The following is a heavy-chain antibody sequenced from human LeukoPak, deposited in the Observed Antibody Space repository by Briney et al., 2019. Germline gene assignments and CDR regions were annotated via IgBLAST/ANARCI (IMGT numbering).Heavy chain of an antibody. J-gene: IGHJ4*02. CDR3: ARRDTVTTPFDY. CDR2: IYYSGST. D-gene: IGHD4-11*01. V-gene: IGHV4-59*08. Sequence: PSETLSLTCTVSGGSISSYYWSWIRQPPGKGLECIGYIYYSGSTNYNPSLKSRVTISVDTSKNQFSLKLSSVTAADTAVYYCARRDTVTTPFDYWGQGTLVTVSS. CDR1: GGSISSYY.